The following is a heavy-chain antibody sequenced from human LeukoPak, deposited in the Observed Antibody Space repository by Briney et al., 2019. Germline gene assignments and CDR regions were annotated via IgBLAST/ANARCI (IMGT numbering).Heavy chain of an antibody. Sequence: ASVKVSCKASGYTFTGYYMHWVRQAPGQGLEWMGWINPNSGGTKTAQTFQGRVTMTRDTSISTAYMELSRLRSDDTAVYYCARELERPPFYYYYGMDVWGQGTTVTVSS. J-gene: IGHJ6*02. CDR3: ARELERPPFYYYYGMDV. V-gene: IGHV1-2*02. CDR2: INPNSGGT. CDR1: GYTFTGYY. D-gene: IGHD1-1*01.